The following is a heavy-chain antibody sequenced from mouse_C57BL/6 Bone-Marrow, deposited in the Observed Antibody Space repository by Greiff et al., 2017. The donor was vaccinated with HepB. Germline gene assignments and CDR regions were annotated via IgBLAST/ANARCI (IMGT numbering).Heavy chain of an antibody. CDR3: ARGPKTMVTKDY. Sequence: QVQLQQPGTELVKPGASVKLSCTASGYTFTSYWMHWVKQRPGQGLEWIGNINPSNGGTNYNEKFKSKATLTVDKSSSTAYMQLSSLTSEDSAVYYCARGPKTMVTKDYWGQGTTLTVSS. V-gene: IGHV1-53*01. CDR1: GYTFTSYW. J-gene: IGHJ2*01. D-gene: IGHD2-2*01. CDR2: INPSNGGT.